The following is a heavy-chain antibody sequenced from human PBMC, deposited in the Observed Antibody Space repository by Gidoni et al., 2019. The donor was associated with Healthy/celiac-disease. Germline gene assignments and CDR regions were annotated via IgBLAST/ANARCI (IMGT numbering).Heavy chain of an antibody. CDR1: GYTFTSYD. J-gene: IGHJ3*02. CDR2: MNPNSANT. CDR3: ARVSLLSRAFDI. Sequence: EVQKPGASVKVSCKASGYTFTSYDINWVRQATGQGLEWMGWMNPNSANTGYAQKFQGRVTMTRNTCISTAYMELSSLRSEDTAVYYFARVSLLSRAFDIWGQGTMVTVSS. V-gene: IGHV1-8*01. D-gene: IGHD2-15*01.